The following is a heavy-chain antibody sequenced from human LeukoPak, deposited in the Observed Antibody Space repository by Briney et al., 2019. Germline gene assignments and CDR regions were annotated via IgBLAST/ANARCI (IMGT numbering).Heavy chain of an antibody. D-gene: IGHD3-22*01. CDR3: ARGDSSSWYFFDY. V-gene: IGHV1-2*02. CDR1: GYTFTGHY. Sequence: ASVKVSCKASGYTFTGHYIHWVRHAPGQRLEWMGWINPNSGGTNYVQRFQGRVTMTRDTSVSTAYLDLSSLTSDDTAVYYCARGDSSSWYFFDYWGQGTLVTVSS. J-gene: IGHJ4*02. CDR2: INPNSGGT.